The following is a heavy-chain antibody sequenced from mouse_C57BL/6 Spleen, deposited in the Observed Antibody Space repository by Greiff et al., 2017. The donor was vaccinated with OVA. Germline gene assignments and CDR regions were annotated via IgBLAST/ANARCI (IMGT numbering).Heavy chain of an antibody. V-gene: IGHV1-72*01. J-gene: IGHJ4*01. CDR3: ARTHGSSFYAMDY. CDR2: IDPKSGGT. CDR1: GYTFTSYW. D-gene: IGHD1-1*01. Sequence: QVQLQQPGAELVKPGASVKLSCKASGYTFTSYWMHWVKQRPGRGLEWIGRIDPKSGGTKYNEKFKSKATLTVDKPSSTAYMQLSSLTSEDSAVYDCARTHGSSFYAMDYWGQGTSVTVSS.